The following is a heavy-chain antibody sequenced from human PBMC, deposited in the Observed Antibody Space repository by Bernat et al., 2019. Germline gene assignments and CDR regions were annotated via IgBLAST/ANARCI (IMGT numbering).Heavy chain of an antibody. V-gene: IGHV3-74*01. CDR2: INSDGSST. Sequence: EVQLVESGGGLVQPGGSLRLSCAASGFTFSSYWMHWVRQAPGKGLVWVSRINSDGSSTSYADSVKGRFTISRDNAKNTLYLQMNSLRAEDTAVYYCARDIVATGADYYYYMDVWGKGTTVTVSS. D-gene: IGHD5-12*01. CDR1: GFTFSSYW. J-gene: IGHJ6*03. CDR3: ARDIVATGADYYYYMDV.